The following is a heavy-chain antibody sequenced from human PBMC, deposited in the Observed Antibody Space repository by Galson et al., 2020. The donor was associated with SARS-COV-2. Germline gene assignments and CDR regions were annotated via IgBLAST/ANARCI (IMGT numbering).Heavy chain of an antibody. D-gene: IGHD3-22*01. Sequence: ASVKVSCKLSGHTLTELSMHWVRQAPGKGLEWLGSFDPQDGKTIYAQKFQGRVTMTEDTSTETAYLELSSLRSDDTAVYYCATWGVVVITYAFDIWGQGTMVTVSS. CDR3: ATWGVVVITYAFDI. CDR2: FDPQDGKT. J-gene: IGHJ3*02. V-gene: IGHV1-24*01. CDR1: GHTLTELS.